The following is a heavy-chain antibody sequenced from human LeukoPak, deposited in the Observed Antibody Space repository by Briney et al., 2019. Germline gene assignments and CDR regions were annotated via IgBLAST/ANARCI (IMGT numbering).Heavy chain of an antibody. CDR3: ARARRTYDILTGYHPMGAFDI. D-gene: IGHD3-9*01. J-gene: IGHJ3*02. Sequence: ASVKVSCKASGYTFTGYYMHWVRQAPGQGLEWMGWINPNSGGTNYAQKFQGRVTMTRDTSISTAYMELSRLRSDDTAVYYCARARRTYDILTGYHPMGAFDIWGQRTMVTVSS. CDR2: INPNSGGT. V-gene: IGHV1-2*02. CDR1: GYTFTGYY.